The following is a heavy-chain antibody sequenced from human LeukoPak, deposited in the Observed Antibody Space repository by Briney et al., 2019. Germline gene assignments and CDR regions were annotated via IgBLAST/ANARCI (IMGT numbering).Heavy chain of an antibody. D-gene: IGHD4-11*01. CDR1: GFTLSSYA. CDR2: ISGSGGST. Sequence: GGSLRLSCAASGFTLSSYAMSWVRQAPGKGLEWVSAISGSGGSTYYADSVKGRFTISRDNSKNTLYLQMNSLRAEDTAVYYCARGSKSPGSYYFDYWGQGTLVTVSS. V-gene: IGHV3-23*01. CDR3: ARGSKSPGSYYFDY. J-gene: IGHJ4*02.